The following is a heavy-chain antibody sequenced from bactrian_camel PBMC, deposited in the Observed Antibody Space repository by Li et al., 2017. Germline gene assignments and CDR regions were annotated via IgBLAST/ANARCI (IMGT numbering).Heavy chain of an antibody. CDR2: IRRDGDE. V-gene: IGHV3S55*01. CDR3: AKVPPPYCAGLVSNPWVTATVGN. J-gene: IGHJ4*01. D-gene: IGHD5*01. CDR1: GDTISRYC. Sequence: HVQLVESGGGSVQVGGSLRLSRVVSGDTISRYCMGWFRQIPDKEREGVAGIRRDGDEYYADSVKGRFTISRDNAKDTIYLQMNSLKPNDNGVYVCAKVPPPYCAGLVSNPWVTATVGNRGQGTQVTVS.